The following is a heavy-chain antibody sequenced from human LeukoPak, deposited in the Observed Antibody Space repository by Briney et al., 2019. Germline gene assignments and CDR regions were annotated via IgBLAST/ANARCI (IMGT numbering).Heavy chain of an antibody. CDR1: GFTFSSYW. Sequence: GGSLRLSCAASGFTFSSYWMSWVRQAPGKGLEWVGRIKSKTDGGTTDYAAPVKGRFTISRDDSKNTLYLQMNSLKTEDTAVYYCTTDIRFLEWSDFDYWGQGTLVTVSS. CDR2: IKSKTDGGTT. V-gene: IGHV3-15*01. CDR3: TTDIRFLEWSDFDY. D-gene: IGHD3-3*01. J-gene: IGHJ4*02.